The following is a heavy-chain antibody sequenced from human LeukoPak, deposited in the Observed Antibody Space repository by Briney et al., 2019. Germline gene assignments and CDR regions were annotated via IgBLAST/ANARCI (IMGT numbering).Heavy chain of an antibody. Sequence: GGSLRLSCAASGFTFSNYWMHWVRHDPGKGLVWVSFINPDGSTTNYADSVKGRFTISRDNAKNALYLQMNSLRAEDTAVYYCAKRRDGYNYLFDYWGQGTLVTVSS. CDR1: GFTFSNYW. CDR3: AKRRDGYNYLFDY. CDR2: INPDGSTT. J-gene: IGHJ4*02. V-gene: IGHV3-74*01. D-gene: IGHD5-24*01.